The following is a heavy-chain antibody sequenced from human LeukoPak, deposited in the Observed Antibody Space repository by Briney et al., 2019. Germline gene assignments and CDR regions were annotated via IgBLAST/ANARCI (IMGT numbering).Heavy chain of an antibody. CDR2: INWNGGST. D-gene: IGHD3-16*02. CDR1: GFTFDDYG. CDR3: AREDYDYVWGSYPSGGFDP. J-gene: IGHJ5*02. Sequence: GGSMRLSCAASGFTFDDYGMSWVRQAPGKGLEWVSGINWNGGSTGYADSVKGRFTISRDNAKNSLYLQMNSLRAEDTALYYCAREDYDYVWGSYPSGGFDPWGQGTLVTVSS. V-gene: IGHV3-20*04.